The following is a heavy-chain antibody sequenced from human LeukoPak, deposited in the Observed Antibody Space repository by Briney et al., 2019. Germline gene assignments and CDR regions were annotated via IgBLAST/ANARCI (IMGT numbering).Heavy chain of an antibody. J-gene: IGHJ4*02. CDR2: IYYSGST. V-gene: IGHV4-59*01. Sequence: KPSETLSLTCTVSGGSISSYYWSWIRQPPGKRLEWIGYIYYSGSTNYNPSLKSRVTISVDTSKNQFSLKLSSVTAADTAVYYCAGDPGSGWFPFDYWGQGTLVTVSS. D-gene: IGHD6-19*01. CDR3: AGDPGSGWFPFDY. CDR1: GGSISSYY.